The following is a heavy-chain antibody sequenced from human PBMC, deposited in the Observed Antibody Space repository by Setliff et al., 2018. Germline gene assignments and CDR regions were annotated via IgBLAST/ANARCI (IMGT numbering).Heavy chain of an antibody. V-gene: IGHV1-69*05. CDR2: IIPIFGTT. Sequence: GASVKVSCKASRGTSSSYGITRVRQAPGQGLEWMGGIIPIFGTTDYAQKFQGRVTMTRDTSTSTVYMELSSLRSEDTAVYYCARVQMAYGDYSGAFDIWGQGTMVTVSS. CDR1: RGTSSSYG. D-gene: IGHD4-17*01. J-gene: IGHJ3*02. CDR3: ARVQMAYGDYSGAFDI.